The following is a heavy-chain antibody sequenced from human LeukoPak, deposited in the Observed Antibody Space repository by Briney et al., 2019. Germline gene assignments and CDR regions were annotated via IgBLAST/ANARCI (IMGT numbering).Heavy chain of an antibody. J-gene: IGHJ5*02. D-gene: IGHD6-6*01. CDR2: IYYSGRT. CDR1: GGSISSSSYY. Sequence: SETLSLTCTVSGGSISSSSYYWDWIRRPPGKGLEWIGSIYYSGRTYYNPSLKSRVTISVDTSKNQFSLKLSSVTAADTAVYYCARPYSSSGEDVIWFDPWGQGTLVTVSS. V-gene: IGHV4-39*01. CDR3: ARPYSSSGEDVIWFDP.